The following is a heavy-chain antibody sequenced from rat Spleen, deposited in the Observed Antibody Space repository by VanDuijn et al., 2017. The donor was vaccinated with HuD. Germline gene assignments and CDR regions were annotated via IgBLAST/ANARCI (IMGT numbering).Heavy chain of an antibody. D-gene: IGHD1-9*01. CDR3: TRGIYYGYNAFVY. J-gene: IGHJ3*01. CDR2: ISIGGGTT. Sequence: EVQLVESGGGLVQPGRSLKLSCAASGFTFSNYYMAWVRQAPTKGLEWVAYISIGGGTTNYPDSVKGRISISRDNAKSTLYVKLNSLRSEDTATYFCTRGIYYGYNAFVYWGQGTLVTVSS. V-gene: IGHV5-27*01. CDR1: GFTFSNYY.